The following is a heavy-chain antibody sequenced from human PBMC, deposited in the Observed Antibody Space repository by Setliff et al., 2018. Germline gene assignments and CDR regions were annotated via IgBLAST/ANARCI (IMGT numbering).Heavy chain of an antibody. Sequence: PSETLSLTCTVSGGSISSHYWSWIRQPPGKGLEWIGEINHSGSTNYNPSLKSRVTISVDTSKNQFSLKLSSVTAADTAVYYCASQEPLYSSGWYYFDYWGQGTLVTVSS. J-gene: IGHJ4*02. CDR3: ASQEPLYSSGWYYFDY. V-gene: IGHV4-34*01. CDR1: GGSISSHY. CDR2: INHSGST. D-gene: IGHD6-19*01.